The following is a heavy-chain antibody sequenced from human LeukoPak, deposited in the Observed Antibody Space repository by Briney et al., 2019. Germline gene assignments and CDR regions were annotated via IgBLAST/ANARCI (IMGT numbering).Heavy chain of an antibody. Sequence: GESLKISCKGSGYSFTSYWIGWVRQMPGKGLEWMGIIYPGDSDTRYSPSFQGQVTISADKSISTAYLQWSSLKASDTAMYYCARSTYYYDSSGYYYVYWGEGTLVTVSS. J-gene: IGHJ4*02. CDR3: ARSTYYYDSSGYYYVY. V-gene: IGHV5-51*01. D-gene: IGHD3-22*01. CDR2: IYPGDSDT. CDR1: GYSFTSYW.